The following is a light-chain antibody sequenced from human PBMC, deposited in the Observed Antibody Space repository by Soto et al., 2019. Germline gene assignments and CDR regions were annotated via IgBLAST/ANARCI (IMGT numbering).Light chain of an antibody. CDR2: EVT. J-gene: IGLJ3*02. Sequence: QSALTQPASVSGSPGQSITISCTGTSSDVAGYNYVSWYQQYPGKAPKLVIYEVTHRPSGVSNRFSGSKSGNTASLTISRLQAEAEADYYCTSYTASSTWVFGGGTKLTVL. CDR3: TSYTASSTWV. V-gene: IGLV2-14*01. CDR1: SSDVAGYNY.